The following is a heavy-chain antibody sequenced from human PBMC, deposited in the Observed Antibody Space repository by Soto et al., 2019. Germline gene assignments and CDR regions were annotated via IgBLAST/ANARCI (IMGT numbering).Heavy chain of an antibody. V-gene: IGHV4-31*02. CDR2: IYYSGST. J-gene: IGHJ4*02. Sequence: SETLSLTCTVSGGSISIGGYYWSCIRQHPGKGLEWIGYIYYSGSTYYNPSLKSRVTISVDTSKNQFSLKLSSVTAADTAVYYCARSVVPALYFDYWGQGTLVTVSS. CDR3: ARSVVPALYFDY. D-gene: IGHD2-2*01. CDR1: GGSISIGGYY.